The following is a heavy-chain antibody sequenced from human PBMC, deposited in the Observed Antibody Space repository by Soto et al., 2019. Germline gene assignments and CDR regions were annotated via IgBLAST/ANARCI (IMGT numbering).Heavy chain of an antibody. Sequence: EVQLVESGGGSVQPGGSLRLSCAVSGFTFTSYWMHWVRQAPGERLQWVARINVDGGRTSYGDSVKGRFTISRDNAKNTLDLQMNSLRGEDTAVYYCAREGWRALDYWGQGSLITVSA. CDR2: INVDGGRT. V-gene: IGHV3-74*01. J-gene: IGHJ4*02. CDR3: AREGWRALDY. CDR1: GFTFTSYW.